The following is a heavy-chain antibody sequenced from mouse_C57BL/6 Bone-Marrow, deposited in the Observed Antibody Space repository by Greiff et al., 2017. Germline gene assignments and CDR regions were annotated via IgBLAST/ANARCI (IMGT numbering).Heavy chain of an antibody. J-gene: IGHJ4*01. CDR2: IWSGGST. D-gene: IGHD2-4*01. CDR1: GFSLTSYG. V-gene: IGHV2-2*01. CDR3: ARRGYDYADYYAMDY. Sequence: VQRVESGPGLVQPSQSLSITCTVSGFSLTSYGVHWVRQSPGKGLEWLGVIWSGGSTDYNAAFISRLSISKDNSKSQVFFKMNSLQADDTAIYYCARRGYDYADYYAMDYWGQGTSVTVSS.